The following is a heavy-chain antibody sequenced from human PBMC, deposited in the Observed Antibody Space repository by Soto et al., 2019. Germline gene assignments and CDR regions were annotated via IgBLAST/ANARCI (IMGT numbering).Heavy chain of an antibody. CDR3: ARYPGAYQLLNNWFDP. Sequence: QVQLVQSGAEVKKLGSRVKSSCKVLGGTFSSYPLTWVRQPPGQGLDGRGGIIPIFGTANYAQKFQGRVTITADESTSTAYMELSSLRSEDTAVYYCARYPGAYQLLNNWFDPWGQGTLVTVSS. CDR1: GGTFSSYP. CDR2: IIPIFGTA. V-gene: IGHV1-69*01. J-gene: IGHJ5*02. D-gene: IGHD2-2*01.